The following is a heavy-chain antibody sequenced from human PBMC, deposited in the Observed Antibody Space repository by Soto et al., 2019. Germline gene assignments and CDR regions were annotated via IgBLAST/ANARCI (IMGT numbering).Heavy chain of an antibody. CDR3: ARGRYYDSSGYYYVSFDI. V-gene: IGHV1-69*06. CDR2: IIPIFGTA. J-gene: IGHJ3*02. Sequence: GASVKVSCKASGGTFSSYAISCVRQAPGQGLEWMGGIIPIFGTANYAQKFQGRVTITADKSTSTAYMELSSLRSEDTAVYYCARGRYYDSSGYYYVSFDIWGQGTMVTVSS. CDR1: GGTFSSYA. D-gene: IGHD3-22*01.